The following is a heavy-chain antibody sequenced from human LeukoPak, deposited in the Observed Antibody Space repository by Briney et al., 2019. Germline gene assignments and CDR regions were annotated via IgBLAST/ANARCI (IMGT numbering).Heavy chain of an antibody. CDR1: GGSFSGYY. Sequence: PSETLSLTCAVYGGSFSGYYWSWIRQPPGKGLEWIGEINHSGSTNYNPSLKSRVTISVDTSKNQFSLKLSSVTAADTAVYYCARRRSSSAHAFDIWGQGTMVTVSS. J-gene: IGHJ3*02. CDR3: ARRRSSSAHAFDI. D-gene: IGHD6-13*01. V-gene: IGHV4-34*01. CDR2: INHSGST.